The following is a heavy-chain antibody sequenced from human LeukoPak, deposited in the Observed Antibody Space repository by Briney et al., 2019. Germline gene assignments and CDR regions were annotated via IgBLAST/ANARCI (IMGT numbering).Heavy chain of an antibody. CDR2: IRDKPHNYAT. J-gene: IGHJ3*02. CDR3: ARLEEATTIAAPFDI. D-gene: IGHD1-26*01. V-gene: IGHV3-73*01. Sequence: GGSLTLSCAASGFTFSGSALHWVRQASGKGLEWVGRIRDKPHNYATAYAASVTGRFTVSRDDSKNAAYLQMNSLKTEDTAIYYCARLEEATTIAAPFDIWGQGTMVTVSS. CDR1: GFTFSGSA.